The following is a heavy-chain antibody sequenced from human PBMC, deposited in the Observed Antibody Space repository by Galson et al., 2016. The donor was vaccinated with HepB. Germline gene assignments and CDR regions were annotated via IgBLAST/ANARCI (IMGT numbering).Heavy chain of an antibody. Sequence: QSGAEVIKPGASVKVSCKASGYTFSSYDISWVRQAPGQGLEWMGWIRPYNGTTNYAQKLQGRVTMTTDTSTSTAYIELRRLRSDDTAVYYCARKTGYSSSCAFGDWGQGTLVTVSS. D-gene: IGHD6-13*01. J-gene: IGHJ4*02. V-gene: IGHV1-18*01. CDR2: IRPYNGTT. CDR3: ARKTGYSSSCAFGD. CDR1: GYTFSSYD.